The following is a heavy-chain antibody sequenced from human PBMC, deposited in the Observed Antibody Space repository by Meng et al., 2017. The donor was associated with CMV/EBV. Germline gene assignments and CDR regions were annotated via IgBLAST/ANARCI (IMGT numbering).Heavy chain of an antibody. Sequence: CGGEVKKPGAPGKVSCKASGSTFTGYYMHWVRQAPGQGLEWMGWINPNSGGTNYAQKFQGRVTMTRDTSISTAYMELSRLRSDDTAVYYCARDLGDTAIYWGQGTLVTVSS. V-gene: IGHV1-2*02. CDR2: INPNSGGT. D-gene: IGHD5-18*01. CDR1: GSTFTGYY. J-gene: IGHJ4*02. CDR3: ARDLGDTAIY.